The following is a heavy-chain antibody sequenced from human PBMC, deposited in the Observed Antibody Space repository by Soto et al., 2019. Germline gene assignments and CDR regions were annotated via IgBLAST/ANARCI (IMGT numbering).Heavy chain of an antibody. D-gene: IGHD6-19*01. CDR3: AKGYEISPPIASGWYSNYYYGMDV. CDR1: GFTFSRYG. CDR2: TSHDGSDE. Sequence: QVQLVESGGGVVQPGRSLRLSCAASGFTFSRYGMHWVRQAPGEGLEWVSLTSHDGSDECYADSVKGRFTISRDNSKNTRYLHMTSLRAEDTAVYYCAKGYEISPPIASGWYSNYYYGMDVWGQGTTVTVSS. J-gene: IGHJ6*02. V-gene: IGHV3-30*18.